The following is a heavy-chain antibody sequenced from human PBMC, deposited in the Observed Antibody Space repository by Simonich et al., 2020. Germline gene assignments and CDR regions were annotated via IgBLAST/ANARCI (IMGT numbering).Heavy chain of an antibody. CDR2: IKQDGSEK. D-gene: IGHD3-9*01. CDR3: ARFRGRYFDWLFDY. V-gene: IGHV3-7*01. CDR1: GFTFSSYL. J-gene: IGHJ4*02. Sequence: EVQLVESGGGLVQPGGSLRLSCAASGFTFSSYLMSWVRQAPGKGLRCVAKIKQDGSEKDYVDSVKGRFTISRDNAKNSLYLQMNSLRAEDTAVYYCARFRGRYFDWLFDYWGQGTLVTVSS.